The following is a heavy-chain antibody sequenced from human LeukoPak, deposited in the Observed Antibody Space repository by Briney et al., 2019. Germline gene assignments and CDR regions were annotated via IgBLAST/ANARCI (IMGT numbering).Heavy chain of an antibody. J-gene: IGHJ4*02. CDR2: ISTSSGYT. Sequence: GGSLRLSCAASGFTFSGYSMNWVRQAPGKGLEWVSSISTSSGYTYYADSVQGRFTISRDNAKNSLYLQMNSLRAEDTAMYYCARNRGDPSYFDYWGQGILVTVSS. CDR3: ARNRGDPSYFDY. CDR1: GFTFSGYS. V-gene: IGHV3-21*01. D-gene: IGHD4-17*01.